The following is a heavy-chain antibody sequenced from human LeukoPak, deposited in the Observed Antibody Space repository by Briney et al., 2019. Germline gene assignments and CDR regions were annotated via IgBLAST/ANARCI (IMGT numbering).Heavy chain of an antibody. J-gene: IGHJ4*02. CDR1: GVSISSSSYY. CDR3: ARVTGYMIEDYFDY. CDR2: IYYSGSN. V-gene: IGHV4-39*07. Sequence: SETLSLTCTVSGVSISSSSYYWGWIRQPPGKGLEWIGSIYYSGSNNYNPSLKRLITITVDTSKNQFSLKLRSVTAADTAVYYCARVTGYMIEDYFDYWGQGTLVTVSS. D-gene: IGHD3-22*01.